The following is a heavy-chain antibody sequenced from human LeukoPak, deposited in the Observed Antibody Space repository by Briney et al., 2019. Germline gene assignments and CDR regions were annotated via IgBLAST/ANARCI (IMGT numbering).Heavy chain of an antibody. J-gene: IGHJ4*02. Sequence: GGSLRLSCAASGFTFSSYAMSWVRQAPGKGLEWVSAISGSGGSTYYADSVKGQFTISRDNSKNTLYLQMNSLRAEDTAVYYCAKGRGYSYGYRITPRGINYWGQGTLVTVSS. CDR2: ISGSGGST. CDR3: AKGRGYSYGYRITPRGINY. CDR1: GFTFSSYA. D-gene: IGHD5-18*01. V-gene: IGHV3-23*01.